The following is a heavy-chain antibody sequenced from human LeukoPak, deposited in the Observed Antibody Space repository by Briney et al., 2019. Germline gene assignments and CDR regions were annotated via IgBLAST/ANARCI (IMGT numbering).Heavy chain of an antibody. J-gene: IGHJ3*02. D-gene: IGHD6-19*01. CDR3: VKAYSSGWYSSSAFDI. Sequence: GGSLRLSCSASGFTFSSYAMHWVRQAPGKGLEYVSAISSNGGSTYYADSVKGRFTISRDNSKNTLYLQMSSLRAEDTAVYYCVKAYSSGWYSSSAFDIWGQGTMVTVSS. CDR2: ISSNGGST. V-gene: IGHV3-64D*06. CDR1: GFTFSSYA.